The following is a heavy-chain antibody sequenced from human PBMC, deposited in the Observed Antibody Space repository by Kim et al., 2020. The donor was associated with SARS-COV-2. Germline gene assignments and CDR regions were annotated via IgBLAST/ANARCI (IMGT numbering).Heavy chain of an antibody. CDR3: ARGSGNFGFDY. J-gene: IGHJ4*02. CDR1: GFTFSDSW. CDR2: INSDGTTI. V-gene: IGHV3-74*01. D-gene: IGHD1-26*01. Sequence: GGSLRLSCAASGFTFSDSWMHWVRQTPEKGLLWVSRINSDGTTIQYADSVRGRFTISRDNAKSTLYLQMNSLRAEDLAVYYCARGSGNFGFDYWGQVVLVTVSS.